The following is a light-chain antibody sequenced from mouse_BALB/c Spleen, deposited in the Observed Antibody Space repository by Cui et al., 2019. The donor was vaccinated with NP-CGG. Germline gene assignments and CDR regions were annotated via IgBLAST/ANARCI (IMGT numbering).Light chain of an antibody. CDR1: ARAVTTSNY. J-gene: IGLJ1*01. CDR3: ALWYSNHWV. Sequence: QAVVTQESVLTTSPGETVTLTCRSSARAVTTSNYASWVQEKPGHLFTGLIGGTNNRIPGVPARFSGSLIGDKAALTITGAQTEDEAIYFCALWYSNHWVFGGGTKLTVL. V-gene: IGLV1*01. CDR2: GTN.